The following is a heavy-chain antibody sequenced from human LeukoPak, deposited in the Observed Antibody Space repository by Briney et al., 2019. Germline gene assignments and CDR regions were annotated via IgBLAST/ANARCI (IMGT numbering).Heavy chain of an antibody. CDR3: ARDSFDPVQLERRGFDP. J-gene: IGHJ5*02. Sequence: SETLSLTCTVSGGSISSYYWSWIRQPPGKGLEWIGYIYYSGSTNYNPSLKGRVTTSVDTSKNQFSLKLSSVTAADTAVYYCARDSFDPVQLERRGFDPWGQGTLVTVSS. D-gene: IGHD1-1*01. CDR2: IYYSGST. V-gene: IGHV4-59*12. CDR1: GGSISSYY.